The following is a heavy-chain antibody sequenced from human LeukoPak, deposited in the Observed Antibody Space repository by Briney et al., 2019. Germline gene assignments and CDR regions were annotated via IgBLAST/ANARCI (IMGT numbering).Heavy chain of an antibody. Sequence: SGPTLVNPTQTLTLTCTFSGFSLSTSEMCVSGIRQPPRKALEWLALSDLDGDKYYSPSLKTRLTISEDTSKTQVVLTMTNMDPVDTATYYCARSDYGSGSYTFDYWGQGTLVTVSS. D-gene: IGHD3-10*01. V-gene: IGHV2-70*01. CDR3: ARSDYGSGSYTFDY. J-gene: IGHJ4*02. CDR1: GFSLSTSEMC. CDR2: SDLDGDK.